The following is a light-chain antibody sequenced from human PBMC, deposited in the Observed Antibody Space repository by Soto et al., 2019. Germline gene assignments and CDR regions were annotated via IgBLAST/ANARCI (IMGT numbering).Light chain of an antibody. CDR1: QSISSW. Sequence: DIQMTQSPSTLSASVGDRVTITCRASQSISSWLAWYQQKPGKAPKLLIYDASSLESGVPSRFSGSGSGTEFTLTISSLQPEDFANYYCQQYNSYSLTFGQGTKVEIK. CDR3: QQYNSYSLT. V-gene: IGKV1-5*01. J-gene: IGKJ1*01. CDR2: DAS.